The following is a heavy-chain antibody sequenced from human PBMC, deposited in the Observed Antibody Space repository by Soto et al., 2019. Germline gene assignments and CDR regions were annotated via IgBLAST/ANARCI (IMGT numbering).Heavy chain of an antibody. CDR1: GGSISSGGYS. J-gene: IGHJ3*02. D-gene: IGHD5-18*01. CDR2: IYHSGST. V-gene: IGHV4-30-2*01. CDR3: ARAKRQPSFFTAMVNGAFDI. Sequence: SETLSLTCAVSGGSISSGGYSWSWIRQPPGKGLEWIGYIYHSGSTYYNPSLKSRVTISVDRSKNQFSLKLSSVTAADTAVYYCARAKRQPSFFTAMVNGAFDIWGQGTMVTVS.